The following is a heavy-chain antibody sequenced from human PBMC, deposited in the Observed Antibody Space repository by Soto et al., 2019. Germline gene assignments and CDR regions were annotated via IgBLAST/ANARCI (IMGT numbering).Heavy chain of an antibody. Sequence: SETLSLTCTVSGGSISSGDYYWSWIRQPPGKGLEWIGYIYYSGSTYYNPSLKSRVTISVDTSKNQFSLKLSSVTAADTAVYYCARIPWGFWSGYTPKPNYYGMDVWGQGTTVTVSS. CDR3: ARIPWGFWSGYTPKPNYYGMDV. CDR1: GGSISSGDYY. V-gene: IGHV4-30-4*02. D-gene: IGHD3-3*01. CDR2: IYYSGST. J-gene: IGHJ6*02.